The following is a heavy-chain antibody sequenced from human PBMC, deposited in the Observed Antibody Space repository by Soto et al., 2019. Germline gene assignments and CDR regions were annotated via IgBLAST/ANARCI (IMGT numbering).Heavy chain of an antibody. D-gene: IGHD3-3*01. V-gene: IGHV4-39*01. CDR2: IYYSGST. CDR3: ARLTIFGVAKGYYYYYGMDV. CDR1: GGSISSSSYY. J-gene: IGHJ6*02. Sequence: SETLSLTCTVSGGSISSSSYYWGWIRQPPGKGLEWIGSIYYSGSTYYNPSLKSRVTISVDTSKNQFSLKLSSVTAADTAVYYCARLTIFGVAKGYYYYYGMDVWGQGTTVTVSS.